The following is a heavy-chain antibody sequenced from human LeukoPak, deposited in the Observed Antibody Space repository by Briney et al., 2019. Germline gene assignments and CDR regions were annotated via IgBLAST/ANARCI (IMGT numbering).Heavy chain of an antibody. Sequence: QTLSLTCAISGDSVSSNSAAWHWIRQSPSRGLEWLGRTYYRSKWYNDYAVSVKSRITINPDTSKNQFSLQLNSVTPEDTAVYYCAKAYYDFWSGYLYYYGMDVWGQGTTVTVSS. CDR1: GDSVSSNSAA. J-gene: IGHJ6*02. CDR3: AKAYYDFWSGYLYYYGMDV. V-gene: IGHV6-1*01. D-gene: IGHD3-3*01. CDR2: TYYRSKWYN.